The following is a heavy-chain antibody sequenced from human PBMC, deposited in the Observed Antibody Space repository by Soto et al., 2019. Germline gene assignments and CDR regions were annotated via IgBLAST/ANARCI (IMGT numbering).Heavy chain of an antibody. D-gene: IGHD2-2*01. CDR2: IYYSGST. CDR1: GGSISSGDYY. V-gene: IGHV4-30-4*01. Sequence: PSETLSLTCTVSGGSISSGDYYWSWIRQPPGKGLEWIGYIYYSGSTYYNPSLKSRVTISVDTSKNQFSLKLSSVTAADTAVYYCAREKGPSNQLYNWFDPWGQGTLVTVSS. CDR3: AREKGPSNQLYNWFDP. J-gene: IGHJ5*02.